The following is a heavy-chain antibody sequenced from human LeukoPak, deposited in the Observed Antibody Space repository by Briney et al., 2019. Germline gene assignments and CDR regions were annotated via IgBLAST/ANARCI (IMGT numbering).Heavy chain of an antibody. CDR1: GGTFSSYA. CDR3: ARDPYYYDSSGYYDY. J-gene: IGHJ4*02. V-gene: IGHV1-69*13. D-gene: IGHD3-22*01. CDR2: IIPIFGTA. Sequence: SVKVSCKASGGTFSSYAISWVRQAPGQGLEWMGGIIPIFGTANYAQKFQGRVTITADESTSTAYMELSSLRSEDTAVYYCARDPYYYDSSGYYDYWGQGTLVTVSS.